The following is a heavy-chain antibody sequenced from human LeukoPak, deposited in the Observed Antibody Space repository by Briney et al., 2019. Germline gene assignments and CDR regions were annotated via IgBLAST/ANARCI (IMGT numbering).Heavy chain of an antibody. CDR2: IYYSGST. V-gene: IGHV4-61*08. J-gene: IGHJ4*02. Sequence: SETLSLICTVSGGSISSGDYYWSWIRQPPGKGLEWIGYIYYSGSTNYNPSLKSRVTISVDTSKNQFSLKLSSVTAADTAVYYCASYYYDSSGYPAYFDYWGQGTLVTVSS. CDR3: ASYYYDSSGYPAYFDY. D-gene: IGHD3-22*01. CDR1: GGSISSGDYY.